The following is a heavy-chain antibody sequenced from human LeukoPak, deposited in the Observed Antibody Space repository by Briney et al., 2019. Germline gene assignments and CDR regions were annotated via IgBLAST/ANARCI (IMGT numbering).Heavy chain of an antibody. CDR2: IYYSGST. J-gene: IGHJ6*02. V-gene: IGHV4-30-4*01. Sequence: PSETLSLTCTVSGGSISSGDYYWSWIRQPPGKGLEWIGYIYYSGSTYFNPSLKSRVTISVDTSKNQFSLKLSSVTAADTAVYYCARGVYYYGMDVWGQGTTVTVSS. CDR1: GGSISSGDYY. CDR3: ARGVYYYGMDV.